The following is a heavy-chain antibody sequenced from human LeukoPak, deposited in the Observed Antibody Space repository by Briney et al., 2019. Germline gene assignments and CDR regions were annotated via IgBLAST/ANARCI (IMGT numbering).Heavy chain of an antibody. D-gene: IGHD2-21*02. CDR3: ARDIVVVTAPTGLYEGAFDI. Sequence: GGSLRLSCAASGFTFSSYSMNWVRQAPGKGLEWVSSISSSSSYIYYADSVKGRFTISRDNAKNSLYLQMNSLRAEDTAVYYCARDIVVVTAPTGLYEGAFDIWGQGTMVTVSS. CDR2: ISSSSSYI. V-gene: IGHV3-21*01. J-gene: IGHJ3*02. CDR1: GFTFSSYS.